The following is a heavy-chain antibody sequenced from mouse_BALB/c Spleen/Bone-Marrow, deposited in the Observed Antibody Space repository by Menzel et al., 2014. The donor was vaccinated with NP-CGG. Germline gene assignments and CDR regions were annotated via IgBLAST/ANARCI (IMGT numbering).Heavy chain of an antibody. Sequence: QVQLQQSGAXLVRPGTPVKVSCKASGYAFTNYFMEWVKQRPGQGPEWIGVINPGSGGANYNEKFKGKAILTADKSSSTAYMQLSSLTSDDSAVYFCIRELVRGFGYWGQGTLVTVSA. D-gene: IGHD2-14*01. CDR2: INPGSGGA. CDR1: GYAFTNYF. J-gene: IGHJ3*01. V-gene: IGHV1-54*01. CDR3: IRELVRGFGY.